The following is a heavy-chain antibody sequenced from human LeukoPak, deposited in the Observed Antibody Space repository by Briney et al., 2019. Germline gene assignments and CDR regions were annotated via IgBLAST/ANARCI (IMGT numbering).Heavy chain of an antibody. J-gene: IGHJ6*03. V-gene: IGHV3-53*01. CDR1: GFTVSSNY. Sequence: PGGSLRLSCAASGFTVSSNYMSWVRQAPGKGLEWASVIYSGGSTYYADSVKGRFTISRDNSKNTLYLQMNSLRAEDTAVCYCARVGGSGSYYFYYYMDVWGKGTTVTVSS. D-gene: IGHD3-10*01. CDR3: ARVGGSGSYYFYYYMDV. CDR2: IYSGGST.